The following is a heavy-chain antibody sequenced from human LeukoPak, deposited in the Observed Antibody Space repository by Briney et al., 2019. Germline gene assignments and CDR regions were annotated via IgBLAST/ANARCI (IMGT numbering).Heavy chain of an antibody. CDR2: ISGSGNAI. J-gene: IGHJ4*02. V-gene: IGHV3-11*01. CDR1: GFTFTDYY. Sequence: TGGSLRLSCAASGFTFTDYYMSWIRQAPGKGLEWLSYISGSGNAIYYADSVKGRFTVSRDNAKNSLDLQMNSLRAEDTAMYYCARDQEGFDYWGQGTLVTVSS. CDR3: ARDQEGFDY.